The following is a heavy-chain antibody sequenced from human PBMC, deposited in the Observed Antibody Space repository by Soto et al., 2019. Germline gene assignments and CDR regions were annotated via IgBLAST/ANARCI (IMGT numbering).Heavy chain of an antibody. CDR1: GFTSSNYG. D-gene: IGHD6-13*01. V-gene: IGHV3-33*01. J-gene: IGHJ6*02. Sequence: QVQLVEPGGGVVQLGRSLRLSCAASGFTSSNYGRHGVRQDPGKGLEWVAVIWYAGTNKYNADSVKGRFTISRDNSKNTLYLQMNSLRAEDTAVYYCARDQAAAPTLDYYFGMDVWGQGTTVTVSS. CDR3: ARDQAAAPTLDYYFGMDV. CDR2: IWYAGTNK.